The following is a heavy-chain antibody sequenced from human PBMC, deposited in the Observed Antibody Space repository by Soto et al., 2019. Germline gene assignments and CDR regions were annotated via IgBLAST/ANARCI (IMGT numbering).Heavy chain of an antibody. Sequence: SVKVSCKAPGFTFSSSAVQWVRQARGQRLEWIGWIVVGSGNTNYAQKFQGRITMTRDTSTSTVYMELSSLRSEDTAIYLCARGGTQLWHNWFDPWGQGTLVTVSS. D-gene: IGHD5-18*01. CDR1: GFTFSSSA. V-gene: IGHV1-58*01. CDR2: IVVGSGNT. CDR3: ARGGTQLWHNWFDP. J-gene: IGHJ5*02.